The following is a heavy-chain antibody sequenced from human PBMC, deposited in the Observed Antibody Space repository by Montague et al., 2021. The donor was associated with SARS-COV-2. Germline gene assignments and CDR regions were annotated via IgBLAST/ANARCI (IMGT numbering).Heavy chain of an antibody. CDR2: TYYRSKWNN. J-gene: IGHJ3*01. V-gene: IGHV6-1*01. CDR3: ARDPPGPDGAFDL. D-gene: IGHD5-24*01. CDR1: GDSVSSNSAA. Sequence: CAISGDSVSSNSAAWNWIRQSPSRGLEWLGRTYYRSKWNNDYAVXVKSRITIDPDTSKNQFSLRLTSVTPADTAVYYCARDPPGPDGAFDLWGQGAMIIVSS.